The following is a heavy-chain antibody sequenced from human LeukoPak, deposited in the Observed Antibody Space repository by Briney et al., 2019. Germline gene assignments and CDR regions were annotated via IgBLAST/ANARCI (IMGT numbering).Heavy chain of an antibody. V-gene: IGHV4-34*01. CDR2: INHSGST. CDR3: ASYSRPNTYYFDY. D-gene: IGHD6-13*01. CDR1: GGSFSGYY. J-gene: IGHJ4*02. Sequence: SETLSLTCAVYGGSFSGYYWRWIRQPPGKGLEWIGEINHSGSTNYNPSLKSRVTISVDTSKDQFSLKLSSVTAADTAVYYCASYSRPNTYYFDYWGQGTLVAVSS.